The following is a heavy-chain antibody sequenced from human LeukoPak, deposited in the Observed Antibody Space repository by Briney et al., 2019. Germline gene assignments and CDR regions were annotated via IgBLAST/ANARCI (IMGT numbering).Heavy chain of an antibody. CDR2: VYYTGST. Sequence: SSETLSLTCTVSGGSISSYYWSWIRQPPGKGLEWIGCVYYTGSTNYNPSLERRVTISVDTSKKQFSLKLSSVTAADTAVYYCARLRVAGPFDYWGQGTLVTVSS. V-gene: IGHV4-59*08. D-gene: IGHD6-19*01. CDR1: GGSISSYY. CDR3: ARLRVAGPFDY. J-gene: IGHJ4*02.